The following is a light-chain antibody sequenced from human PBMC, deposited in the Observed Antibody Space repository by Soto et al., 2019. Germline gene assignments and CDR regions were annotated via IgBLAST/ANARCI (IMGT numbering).Light chain of an antibody. V-gene: IGKV3-20*01. J-gene: IGKJ3*01. Sequence: EIVLTKSPGTLSLSPGQRATLSCRASQSVSSTYLAWYQHKPRQAPRLLIYGASNSATGIPDTFSGSGSGTDFTLTITRLEPEDFAVSDCQHDGNTPPEFTFGRGTEVDIK. CDR1: QSVSSTY. CDR2: GAS. CDR3: QHDGNTPPEFT.